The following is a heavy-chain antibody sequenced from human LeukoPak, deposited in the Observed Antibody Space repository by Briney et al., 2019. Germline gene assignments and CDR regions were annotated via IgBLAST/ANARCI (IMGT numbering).Heavy chain of an antibody. D-gene: IGHD3-10*01. CDR1: GFSLSTSGVG. CDR3: AHWTPAYYGSGSYYKGSYYFDY. CDR2: IYWNDDK. J-gene: IGHJ4*02. Sequence: SGPTLVNPTQTLTLTCTFSGFSLSTSGVGVGWIRQPPGKALEWLALIYWNDDKRYSPSLKSRLTITKDTSKTQVVLTMTNMDPVDTATYYCAHWTPAYYGSGSYYKGSYYFDYWGQGTLVTVSS. V-gene: IGHV2-5*01.